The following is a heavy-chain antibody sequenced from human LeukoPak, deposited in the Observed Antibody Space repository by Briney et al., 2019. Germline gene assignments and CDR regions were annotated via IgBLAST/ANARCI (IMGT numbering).Heavy chain of an antibody. J-gene: IGHJ4*02. V-gene: IGHV3-23*01. CDR3: AKDSVYYDYVWGSYPLFDY. Sequence: GGSLRLSCAASGFTFSSYAMSWVRQAPGKGLEWVSAISGSGGSTCYADSVKGRSTISRGNSKNTLYLQMNSQRAEDTAVYYCAKDSVYYDYVWGSYPLFDYWGQGTLVTVSS. CDR1: GFTFSSYA. CDR2: ISGSGGST. D-gene: IGHD3-16*02.